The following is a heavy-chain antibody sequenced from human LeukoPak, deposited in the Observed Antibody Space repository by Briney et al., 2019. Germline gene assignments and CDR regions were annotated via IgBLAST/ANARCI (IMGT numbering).Heavy chain of an antibody. D-gene: IGHD1-1*01. J-gene: IGHJ2*01. CDR2: IYYSGST. Sequence: SQTLSLTCTVSGGSISSGDYYWSWIRQPPGKGLEWIGYIYYSGSTNYNPSLKSRVTISVDTSKNQFSLKLSSVTAADTAVYYCARGFPKRLERYWYFDLWGRGTLVTVSS. CDR1: GGSISSGDYY. V-gene: IGHV4-30-4*08. CDR3: ARGFPKRLERYWYFDL.